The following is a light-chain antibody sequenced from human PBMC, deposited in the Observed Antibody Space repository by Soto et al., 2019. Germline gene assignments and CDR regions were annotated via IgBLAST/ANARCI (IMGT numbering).Light chain of an antibody. CDR1: QSVSSNS. V-gene: IGKV3-20*01. CDR3: QQWFT. Sequence: EIVLTQSPVTLSLSPGERATLSCRASQSVSSNSLAWFQLKPGQAPRLLIYGASSRATGIPDRFSGSGSGTDFTLTISRLEPEDFAMYYCQQWFTFGPGTKVDIK. J-gene: IGKJ3*01. CDR2: GAS.